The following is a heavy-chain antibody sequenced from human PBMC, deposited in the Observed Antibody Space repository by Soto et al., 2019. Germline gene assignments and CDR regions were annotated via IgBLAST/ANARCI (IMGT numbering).Heavy chain of an antibody. Sequence: SETLSLTCTVSGGSISSSSYYWGWIRQPPGKGLEWIGSIYYSGSTYYNPSLKSRVTIPVDTSKNQFSLKLSSVTAADTAVYYCARPFGGPHSNWFDPWGQGTLVTVSS. CDR1: GGSISSSSYY. J-gene: IGHJ5*02. CDR3: ARPFGGPHSNWFDP. V-gene: IGHV4-39*01. CDR2: IYYSGST. D-gene: IGHD3-16*01.